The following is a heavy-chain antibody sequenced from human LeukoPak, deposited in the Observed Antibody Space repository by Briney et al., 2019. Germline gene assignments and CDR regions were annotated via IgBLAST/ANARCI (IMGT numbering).Heavy chain of an antibody. V-gene: IGHV3-23*01. CDR3: ATDGETYYYDSSGYLPLY. D-gene: IGHD3-22*01. CDR2: ISGSGGST. Sequence: GGSLRLSCAASGFTFSSYAMSWVRQAPGRGLEWVSAISGSGGSTYYADSVRGRFTISRDNSKNSLYLQMNSLRAEDTAVYYCATDGETYYYDSSGYLPLYWGQGTLVTVSS. J-gene: IGHJ4*02. CDR1: GFTFSSYA.